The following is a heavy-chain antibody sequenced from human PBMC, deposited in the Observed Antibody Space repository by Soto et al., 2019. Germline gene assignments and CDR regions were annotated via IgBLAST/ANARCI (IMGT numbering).Heavy chain of an antibody. CDR1: GFNFNSFG. Sequence: QVQLVESGGGVVQPGRSLRLSCAASGFNFNSFGMYWVRQAPGKGLEWVAFLSYDAATKYYADSVKGRFTISRDNSRNRLYLQMNSLRAEDTAVYYCATTLLAVDDQLEYWGQGTLVTVSS. CDR2: LSYDAATK. D-gene: IGHD6-19*01. V-gene: IGHV3-30*03. CDR3: ATTLLAVDDQLEY. J-gene: IGHJ4*02.